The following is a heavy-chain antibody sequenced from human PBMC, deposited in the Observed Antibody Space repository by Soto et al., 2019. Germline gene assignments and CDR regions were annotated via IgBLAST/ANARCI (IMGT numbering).Heavy chain of an antibody. Sequence: ASVKVSCKASGYTFTSYAMHWVRQAPGQRLEWMGWINAGNGNTKYSQKFQGRVTITRDTSASTAYMELSSLRSEDTAVYYCARDRRDWNENYYYYMDVWGKGTTVTVSS. V-gene: IGHV1-3*01. CDR1: GYTFTSYA. CDR2: INAGNGNT. D-gene: IGHD1-1*01. CDR3: ARDRRDWNENYYYYMDV. J-gene: IGHJ6*03.